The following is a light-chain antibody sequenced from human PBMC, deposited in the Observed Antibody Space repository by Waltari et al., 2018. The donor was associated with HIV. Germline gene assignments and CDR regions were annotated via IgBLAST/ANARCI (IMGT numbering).Light chain of an antibody. CDR2: GAS. J-gene: IGKJ2*03. CDR3: QQYDTSLGS. V-gene: IGKV3-20*01. Sequence: EVVCTQSPGTLSLSPGERATVGRRASQSVSSSCLAWYQQKPGQAPRLLIYGASNRATGIPDRFRGSGSGTDFTLTINRLEPEDFAVYYCQQYDTSLGSFGQGTKLEIK. CDR1: QSVSSSC.